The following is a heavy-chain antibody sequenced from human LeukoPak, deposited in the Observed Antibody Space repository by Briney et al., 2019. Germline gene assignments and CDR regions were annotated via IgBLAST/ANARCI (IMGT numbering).Heavy chain of an antibody. V-gene: IGHV1-18*04. D-gene: IGHD5-18*01. CDR2: VSTYNGNT. J-gene: IGHJ4*02. CDR1: GYTFTSHG. Sequence: ASVKVSCKASGYTFTSHGISWVRRAPGQGLEWMGWVSTYNGNTNYVPKYQGRVTMTTDTSTSTACMELRSLRSDDTAVYYCARDVDTATDQINDYWGQGTLVTVSS. CDR3: ARDVDTATDQINDY.